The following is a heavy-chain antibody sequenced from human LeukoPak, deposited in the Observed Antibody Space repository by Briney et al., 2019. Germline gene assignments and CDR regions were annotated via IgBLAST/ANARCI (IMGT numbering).Heavy chain of an antibody. CDR1: GFTFSSYS. CDR3: ATARGDTAMGPGN. D-gene: IGHD5-18*01. V-gene: IGHV3-21*01. CDR2: ISSSSSYI. Sequence: GGSLRLSCAASGFTFSSYSMNWVRQAPGKGLEWVSSISSSSSYIYYADSVKGRSTISRDNAKNSLYLQMNSLRAEDTAVYYCATARGDTAMGPGNWGQGTLVTVSS. J-gene: IGHJ4*02.